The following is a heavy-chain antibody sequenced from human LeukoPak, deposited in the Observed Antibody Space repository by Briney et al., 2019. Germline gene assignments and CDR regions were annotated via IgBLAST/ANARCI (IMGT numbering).Heavy chain of an antibody. J-gene: IGHJ4*02. D-gene: IGHD1-14*01. Sequence: SETLSLTCAVYGGSFSGYFWIWIRQPPGKGLEWIGELSPDGSTTYNPSLKSRVTLSVDTSKTQFSLKLSSVAAADTAVYYCARRRKSNDNWGQGSLVTVSS. CDR3: ARRRKSNDN. CDR2: LSPDGST. V-gene: IGHV4-34*01. CDR1: GGSFSGYF.